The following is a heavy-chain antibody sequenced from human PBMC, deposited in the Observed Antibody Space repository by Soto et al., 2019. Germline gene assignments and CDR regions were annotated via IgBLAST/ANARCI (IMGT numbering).Heavy chain of an antibody. J-gene: IGHJ3*02. D-gene: IGHD3-10*01. Sequence: PGGSLRLSCAASGFNFNDGWMSWVRQAPGKGLEWVGRIKSKTDGETTDYAAPAKGRFTISRDDSKNTLYLQMDSLKTEDTAVYYCSDLMRGVGAFDIWSRGTLVTVSS. CDR3: SDLMRGVGAFDI. CDR2: IKSKTDGETT. CDR1: GFNFNDGW. V-gene: IGHV3-15*01.